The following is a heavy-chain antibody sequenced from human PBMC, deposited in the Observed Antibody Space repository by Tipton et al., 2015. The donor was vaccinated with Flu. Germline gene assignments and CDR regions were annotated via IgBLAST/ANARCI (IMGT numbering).Heavy chain of an antibody. Sequence: TLSLTCTVSGDSISSSNYYWTWIRQPAGKRLEWIGRIYTSGNTKYNPSLQSRVTISVDTSKNQFSMKLTSVTAADTAVYFCARGGVGSTAGFDHWGQGTLITVSS. D-gene: IGHD1-26*01. CDR2: IYTSGNT. J-gene: IGHJ4*02. V-gene: IGHV4-61*02. CDR3: ARGGVGSTAGFDH. CDR1: GDSISSSNYY.